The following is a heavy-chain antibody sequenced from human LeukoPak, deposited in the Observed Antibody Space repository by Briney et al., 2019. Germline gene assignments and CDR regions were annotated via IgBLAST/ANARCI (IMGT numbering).Heavy chain of an antibody. CDR1: GFTFSSYG. V-gene: IGHV3-30*18. Sequence: PGGSPRLSCAASGFTFSSYGMHWVRQAPGKGLEWVAVISYDGSNKYYADSVKGRFTISRDNSKNTLYLQMNSLRAEDTAVYYCAKDLSLDSYGDDYYGMDVWGQGTTVTVSS. J-gene: IGHJ6*02. D-gene: IGHD5-18*01. CDR2: ISYDGSNK. CDR3: AKDLSLDSYGDDYYGMDV.